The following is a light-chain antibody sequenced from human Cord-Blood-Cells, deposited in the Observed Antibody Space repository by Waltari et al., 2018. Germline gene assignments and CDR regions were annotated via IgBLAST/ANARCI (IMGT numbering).Light chain of an antibody. J-gene: IGKJ1*01. V-gene: IGKV1-27*01. CDR1: QRISNY. Sequence: DIHLTQSPSSLSASVGHRVTITCRASQRISNYLAWYQQKPGKVPKLLIYAASTVQSGVPSRFSGSGSGTDFTLTITSLQPEDVATYYCQKYNSAPRTFGQGTKVEIK. CDR3: QKYNSAPRT. CDR2: AAS.